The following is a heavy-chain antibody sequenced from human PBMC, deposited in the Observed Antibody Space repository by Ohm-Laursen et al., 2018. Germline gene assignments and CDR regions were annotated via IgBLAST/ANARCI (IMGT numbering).Heavy chain of an antibody. D-gene: IGHD5-18*01. J-gene: IGHJ4*02. V-gene: IGHV1-69*13. CDR1: GYTFTSYD. CDR2: IIPIFGTA. CDR3: ATRGTEYSYGYEYYFDY. Sequence: GASVKVSCKASGYTFTSYDISWVRQAPGQGLEWMGGIIPIFGTANYAQKFQGRVTITADESTSTAYMELSSLRSEDTAVYYCATRGTEYSYGYEYYFDYWGQGTLVTVSS.